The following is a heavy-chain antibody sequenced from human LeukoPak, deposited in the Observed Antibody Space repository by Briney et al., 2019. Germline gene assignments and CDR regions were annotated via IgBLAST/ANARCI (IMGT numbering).Heavy chain of an antibody. CDR2: IYSGGST. CDR1: GFTVSSNY. V-gene: IGHV3-53*01. CDR3: AREPSGAQTYYDFWSGYSQTPRWFDP. J-gene: IGHJ5*02. Sequence: QPGGSLRLSCAASGFTVSSNYMSWVRQAPGKGLEWVSVIYSGGSTYYADSVKGRFTISRDNAKNSLYLQMNSLRAEDTAVYYCAREPSGAQTYYDFWSGYSQTPRWFDPWGQGTLVTVSS. D-gene: IGHD3-3*01.